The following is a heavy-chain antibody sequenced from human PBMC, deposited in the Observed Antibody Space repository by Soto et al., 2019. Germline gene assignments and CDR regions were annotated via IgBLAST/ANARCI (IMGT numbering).Heavy chain of an antibody. CDR1: GFTFSSHW. CDR2: INGDGSST. Sequence: PGGSLRLPCAASGFTFSSHWMHWVRQAPGKGLVWVSRINGDGSSTSYADSVKGRFTISRDNAKNMLYLQVNSLRADDTAVYYCAGSPGLSRISGTTLGAWGQGTLVTVSS. CDR3: AGSPGLSRISGTTLGA. V-gene: IGHV3-74*01. J-gene: IGHJ5*01. D-gene: IGHD1-7*01.